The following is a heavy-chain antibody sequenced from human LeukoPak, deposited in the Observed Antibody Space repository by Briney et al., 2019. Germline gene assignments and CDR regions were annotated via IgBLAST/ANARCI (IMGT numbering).Heavy chain of an antibody. V-gene: IGHV3-7*03. Sequence: GGSLRLSCAASGFTFSSYSMNWVRQAPGKGLEWVANIKEDGSKKNYVDSVKGRFTIPRDNAKNSLYLQMNSLRAEDTAVYHCATPLDYYDSSGYHQGGDWGQGTLVTVSS. CDR2: IKEDGSKK. CDR3: ATPLDYYDSSGYHQGGD. J-gene: IGHJ4*02. CDR1: GFTFSSYS. D-gene: IGHD3-22*01.